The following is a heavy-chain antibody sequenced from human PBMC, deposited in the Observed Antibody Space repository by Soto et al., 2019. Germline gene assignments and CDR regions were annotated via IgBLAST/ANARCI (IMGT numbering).Heavy chain of an antibody. D-gene: IGHD6-19*01. CDR3: ARGDIAVIDLKYHYSAMDV. CDR2: INAGKDNT. Sequence: ASVKVSCKASGYTLTDSAIHWLRQAPGQRLEWMGWINAGKDNTKYSPQFQGRLTITRDTSASTAYMELSSLRLEDTAVYYCARGDIAVIDLKYHYSAMDVWGQGTTVTVSS. V-gene: IGHV1-3*01. J-gene: IGHJ6*02. CDR1: GYTLTDSA.